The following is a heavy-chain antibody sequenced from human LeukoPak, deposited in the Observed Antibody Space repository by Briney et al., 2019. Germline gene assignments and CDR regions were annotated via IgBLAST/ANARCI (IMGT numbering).Heavy chain of an antibody. CDR1: GFTFSLYT. Sequence: GGSLRLSCAASGFTFSLYTMHWIRQAPGKGLEWVAVISYDGSNKYYADSVKGRFTISRDNSKNTLYLQMNSLRAEDTAVYYCARISMATDYWGQGTLVTVSS. CDR3: ARISMATDY. V-gene: IGHV3-30*04. J-gene: IGHJ4*02. CDR2: ISYDGSNK. D-gene: IGHD2/OR15-2a*01.